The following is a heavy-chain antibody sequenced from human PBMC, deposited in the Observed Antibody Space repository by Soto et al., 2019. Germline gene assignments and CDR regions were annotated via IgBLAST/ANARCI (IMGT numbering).Heavy chain of an antibody. J-gene: IGHJ5*02. Sequence: EGHLVQSGGGLVQPGGSLRLSCVASGFTFSNFWMNWVRQTPGKGLEWVANIKPDGTAQAYVDSVKGRFTVSRDNAKNSLYLQMNSLRAADTAIYVCGAWDSSNNPWGQGTLVTVSS. V-gene: IGHV3-7*01. CDR1: GFTFSNFW. CDR2: IKPDGTAQ. D-gene: IGHD1-26*01. CDR3: GAWDSSNNP.